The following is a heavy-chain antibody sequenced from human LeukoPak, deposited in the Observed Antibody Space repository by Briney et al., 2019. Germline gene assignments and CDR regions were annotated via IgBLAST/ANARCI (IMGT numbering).Heavy chain of an antibody. V-gene: IGHV3-23*01. CDR3: AKTTGGTYKGYFDF. Sequence: GGSLRLSCAASGFTFSSSVMTWVRQAPGKGLEWVSSISASGDRTSYADSVKGRFTFSRDNTKNTLDLQMNSLRTEDTAMYYCAKTTGGTYKGYFDFWGQGTLVTVSS. CDR2: ISASGDRT. D-gene: IGHD1-26*01. CDR1: GFTFSSSV. J-gene: IGHJ4*02.